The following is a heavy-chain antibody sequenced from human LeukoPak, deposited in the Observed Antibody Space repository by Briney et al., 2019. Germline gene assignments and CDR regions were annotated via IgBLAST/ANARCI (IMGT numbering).Heavy chain of an antibody. CDR2: IYYSGST. Sequence: GSLRLSCVASGFTFSSYEMNWIRQPPGKGLEWIGSIYYSGSTYYNPSLKSRVTISVDTSKNQFSLKLNSLTAADTAVYYCARATWNGYMFDYWGQGSLVTVTS. V-gene: IGHV4-39*07. CDR3: ARATWNGYMFDY. D-gene: IGHD5-24*01. J-gene: IGHJ4*02. CDR1: GFTFSSYE.